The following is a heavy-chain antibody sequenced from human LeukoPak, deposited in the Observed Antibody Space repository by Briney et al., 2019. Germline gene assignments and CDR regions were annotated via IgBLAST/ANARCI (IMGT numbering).Heavy chain of an antibody. CDR2: ISWNSGSI. V-gene: IGHV3-9*01. CDR1: GFTFDDYA. D-gene: IGHD3-22*01. Sequence: GRSLRLSCAASGFTFDDYAMHWVRQAPGKGLEWVSGISWNSGSIGYADSVKGRFTISRDNAKNSLYLQMNSLRAEDTALYYCAEEEHYYDSSGYYANWFDPWGQGTLVTVSS. J-gene: IGHJ5*02. CDR3: AEEEHYYDSSGYYANWFDP.